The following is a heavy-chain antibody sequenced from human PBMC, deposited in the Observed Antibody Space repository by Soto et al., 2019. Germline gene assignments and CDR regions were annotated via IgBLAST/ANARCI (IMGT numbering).Heavy chain of an antibody. CDR3: ARVVKAGDYGDYGRYYFDY. CDR1: GYTFTTYG. CDR2: ISAYSGNT. D-gene: IGHD4-17*01. V-gene: IGHV1-18*04. J-gene: IGHJ4*01. Sequence: QVQLVQSGAEVKKPGASVKVSCKASGYTFTTYGITWVRQAPGQGLEWMGWISAYSGNTNYAQKLGGGRTVTRDTATNTAYMDLRSLRSDDTAVYYCARVVKAGDYGDYGRYYFDYWGHGTLVTVSS.